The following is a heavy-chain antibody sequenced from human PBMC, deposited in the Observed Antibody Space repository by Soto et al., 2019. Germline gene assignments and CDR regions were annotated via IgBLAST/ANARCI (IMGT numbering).Heavy chain of an antibody. CDR3: AISGGYDNTSPFDY. D-gene: IGHD3-22*01. J-gene: IGHJ4*02. V-gene: IGHV3-23*01. CDR1: GFTFNNYA. CDR2: ISGSGNT. Sequence: WGSLRLSCVASGFTFNNYAMSWVRQVPWKWLEWVSGISGSGNTYYADSVKGRFTISRDNSKNTLYLQMISLRTEDTAVYHCAISGGYDNTSPFDYWGQGTQVTVS.